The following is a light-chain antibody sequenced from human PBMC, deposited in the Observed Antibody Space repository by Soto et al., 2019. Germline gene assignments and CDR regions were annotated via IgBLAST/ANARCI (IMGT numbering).Light chain of an antibody. J-gene: IGKJ5*01. CDR2: GAS. Sequence: EIVLTQSPGTLSLSPGERATLSCRASQSVTSNYLAWYQQKPGQAPRLLIFGASTRATGVPDRFSGSGSGTDFTLTISRLEPEDFAVYYCQQDGRSPPVTFGQGTRLESK. V-gene: IGKV3-20*01. CDR3: QQDGRSPPVT. CDR1: QSVTSNY.